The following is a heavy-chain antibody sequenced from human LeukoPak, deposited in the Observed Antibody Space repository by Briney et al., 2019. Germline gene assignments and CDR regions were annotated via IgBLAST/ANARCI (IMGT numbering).Heavy chain of an antibody. J-gene: IGHJ6*02. V-gene: IGHV4-39*07. CDR2: IYYSGST. CDR3: ARGYSSSWYGPYYYYGMDV. CDR1: GGSISSSSYY. Sequence: SETLSLTCTVSGGSISSSSYYWGWIRQPPGKGLEWIGSIYYSGSTYYNPSLKSRVTISVDTSKNQFSLKLSSVTAADTAVYYCARGYSSSWYGPYYYYGMDVWGQGTMVTVSS. D-gene: IGHD6-13*01.